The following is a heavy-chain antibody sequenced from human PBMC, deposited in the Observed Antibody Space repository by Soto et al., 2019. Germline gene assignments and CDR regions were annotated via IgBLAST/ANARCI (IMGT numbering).Heavy chain of an antibody. V-gene: IGHV4-34*01. Sequence: SETLSLTCAVYGGSFSGYYWNWIRQTPGEGLKWIGEINHSGTTNYNPSLKSRATISIDTSKNQFSLELTSVTAADTAVYYCARIGSDYGDYYFDYWGQGTLVTVSS. J-gene: IGHJ4*02. CDR3: ARIGSDYGDYYFDY. CDR2: INHSGTT. CDR1: GGSFSGYY. D-gene: IGHD4-17*01.